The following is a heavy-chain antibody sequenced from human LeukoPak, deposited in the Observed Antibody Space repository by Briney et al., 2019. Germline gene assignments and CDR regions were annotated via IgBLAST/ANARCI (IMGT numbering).Heavy chain of an antibody. J-gene: IGHJ3*02. V-gene: IGHV1-69*05. CDR3: AREVSFYDFWSGATHRPDAFDI. CDR1: GYTFTSYG. Sequence: GASVKVSCKASGYTFTSYGISWVRQAPGQGLEWMGGIIPIFGTANYAQKFQGRVTITTDESTSTAYMELSSLRSEDTAVYYCAREVSFYDFWSGATHRPDAFDIWGQGTMVTVSS. D-gene: IGHD3-3*01. CDR2: IIPIFGTA.